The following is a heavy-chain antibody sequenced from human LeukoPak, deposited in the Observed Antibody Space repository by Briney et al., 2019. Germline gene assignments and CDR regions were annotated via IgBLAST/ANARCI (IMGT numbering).Heavy chain of an antibody. CDR2: ISASGGKS. D-gene: IGHD6-25*01. CDR1: GFTFSTYA. CDR3: AKEAIAAAGNYFDY. Sequence: GGSLRLSCAASGFTFSTYAMSWVRQAPGKGLEWVSGISASGGKSYYADSVKGRFTISRDNSKNTLYVQMNSLSAEDTGTYYCAKEAIAAAGNYFDYWGQGTLVTVSS. V-gene: IGHV3-23*01. J-gene: IGHJ4*02.